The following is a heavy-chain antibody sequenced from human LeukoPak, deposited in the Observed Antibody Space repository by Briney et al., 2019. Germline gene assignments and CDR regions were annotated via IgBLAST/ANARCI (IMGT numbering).Heavy chain of an antibody. V-gene: IGHV3-11*04. D-gene: IGHD5-18*01. CDR1: GFTFSDYY. CDR3: AYVDTAIDAFDI. Sequence: GGSLRLSCAASGFTFSDYYMSRIRQAPGKGLEWVSYISSSGSTIYYADSVKGRFTISRDNAKNSLYLQMNSLRAEDTAVYYCAYVDTAIDAFDIWGQGTMVTVSS. CDR2: ISSSGSTI. J-gene: IGHJ3*02.